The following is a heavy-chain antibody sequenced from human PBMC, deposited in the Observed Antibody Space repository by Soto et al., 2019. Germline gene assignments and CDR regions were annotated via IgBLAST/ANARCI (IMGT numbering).Heavy chain of an antibody. CDR1: GFTVSSNY. J-gene: IGHJ2*01. V-gene: IGHV3-53*02. Sequence: EVQLVETGGGLIQPGGSLRLSCAASGFTVSSNYMSWVRQAPGKGLEWVSVIYSGGSTYYADSVKGRFTISRDNSKNTLYLQMNSLRAEDTAVYYCARGTWGLERRTGDRPHWYFDLWGRGTLVTVSS. D-gene: IGHD7-27*01. CDR2: IYSGGST. CDR3: ARGTWGLERRTGDRPHWYFDL.